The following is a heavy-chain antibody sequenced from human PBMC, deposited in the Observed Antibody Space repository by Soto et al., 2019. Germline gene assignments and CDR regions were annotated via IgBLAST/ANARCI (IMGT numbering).Heavy chain of an antibody. J-gene: IGHJ5*02. CDR1: GGSITSSSYY. Sequence: QLHLRESGPGLVKTSETLSLTCTVSGGSITSSSYYWGWIRQPPGKGLEWIGSIYYSGRTYYNPSLKSRVTIFVVTSKNQFSLKLSSVTAADTAVYYCANQEVGGSYVYTFDPWGQGTLVTVSS. D-gene: IGHD1-26*01. CDR2: IYYSGRT. V-gene: IGHV4-39*01. CDR3: ANQEVGGSYVYTFDP.